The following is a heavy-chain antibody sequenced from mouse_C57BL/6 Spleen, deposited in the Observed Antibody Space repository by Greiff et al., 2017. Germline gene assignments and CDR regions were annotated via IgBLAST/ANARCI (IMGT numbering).Heavy chain of an antibody. D-gene: IGHD1-1*01. Sequence: EVMLVESEGGLVQPGSSMKLSCTASGFTFSDYYMAWVRQVPEKGLEWVANINYDGSSTYYLDSLKSGVIISRDNAKNILYLQMSSLKSEDTATYYCARGENSYAIIPGYFDYWGQGTTLTVSS. CDR3: ARGENSYAIIPGYFDY. J-gene: IGHJ2*01. CDR1: GFTFSDYY. V-gene: IGHV5-16*01. CDR2: INYDGSST.